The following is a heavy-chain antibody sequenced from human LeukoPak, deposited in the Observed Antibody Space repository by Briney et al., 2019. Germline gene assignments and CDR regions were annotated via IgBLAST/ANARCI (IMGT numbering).Heavy chain of an antibody. CDR1: GGSISSYY. D-gene: IGHD5-12*01. CDR2: IYYSGST. J-gene: IGHJ4*02. CDR3: ARDGGYSGYDV. V-gene: IGHV4-59*01. Sequence: IPSETLSLTCTVSGGSISSYYWSWIRQPPGKGLEWIGYIYYSGSTNYNPSLKSRVTISVDTSKNQFSLKLSSVTAADTAVYYCARDGGYSGYDVWGQGTLVTVSS.